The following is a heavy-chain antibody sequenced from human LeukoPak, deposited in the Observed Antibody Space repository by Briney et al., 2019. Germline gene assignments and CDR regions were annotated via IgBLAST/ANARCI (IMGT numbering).Heavy chain of an antibody. V-gene: IGHV3-30-3*01. J-gene: IGHJ4*02. D-gene: IGHD2-2*01. CDR3: ARDRSLRGYCSSTSCSPFGY. Sequence: PGGSLRLSCAASGFTFSGYAMHWVRQAPGKGLEWVAVISYDGSNKYYADSVKGRFTISRDNSKNTLYLQMNSLRAEDTAVYYCARDRSLRGYCSSTSCSPFGYWGQGTLVTVSS. CDR2: ISYDGSNK. CDR1: GFTFSGYA.